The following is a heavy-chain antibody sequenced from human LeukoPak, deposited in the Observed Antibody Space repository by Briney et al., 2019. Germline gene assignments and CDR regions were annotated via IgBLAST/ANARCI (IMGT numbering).Heavy chain of an antibody. CDR1: GGSISSYY. CDR3: ARHPRVLVFGAFDI. Sequence: SETLSLTCTVSGGSISSYYWGWIRQPPGKGLEWIGSIYYSGSTSYNPSLKSRVTISLDTSKNQFSLRLSSVTAADTAVYYCARHPRVLVFGAFDIWGQGTMVTVSS. D-gene: IGHD2-8*02. J-gene: IGHJ3*02. CDR2: IYYSGST. V-gene: IGHV4-39*01.